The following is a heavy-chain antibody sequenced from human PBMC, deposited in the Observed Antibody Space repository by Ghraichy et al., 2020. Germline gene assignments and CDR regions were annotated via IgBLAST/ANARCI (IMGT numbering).Heavy chain of an antibody. CDR1: GGSFSGYY. CDR2: INHSGST. CDR3: ARGPPHITGTTTQVGYYFDY. Sequence: SETLSLTCAVYGGSFSGYYWSWIRQPPGKGLEWIGEINHSGSTNYNPSLKSRVTISVDTSKNQFSLKLSSVTAADTAVYYCARGPPHITGTTTQVGYYFDYWGQGTLVTVSS. J-gene: IGHJ4*02. D-gene: IGHD1-20*01. V-gene: IGHV4-34*01.